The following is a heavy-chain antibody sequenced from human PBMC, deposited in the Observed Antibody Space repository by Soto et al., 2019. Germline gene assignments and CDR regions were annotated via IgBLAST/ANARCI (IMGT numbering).Heavy chain of an antibody. D-gene: IGHD3-10*01. CDR1: GGSISSYY. CDR2: IFYSGST. CDR3: ARAGPEMDY. J-gene: IGHJ4*02. V-gene: IGHV4-59*01. Sequence: QVQLQESGQGLVKPSETLSLTCTVSGGSISSYYWSWIRQPPGKGLEWIGYIFYSGSTNYNPSLKSRVTISVDTSKNQFSLKLSSVTAADTAVYYCARAGPEMDYWGQGTLVTVSS.